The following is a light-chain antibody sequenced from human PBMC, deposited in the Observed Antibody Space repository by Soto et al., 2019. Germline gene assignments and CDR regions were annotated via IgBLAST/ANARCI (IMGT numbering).Light chain of an antibody. CDR3: MHCTNLTPT. J-gene: IGKJ5*01. Sequence: TQSVGSLVVATGPPALISXKSRESLLHISGEPFLFCXLQKRGXSPKXXXATXATLDSGGPDRFSGSGSVTDFTLQISRVETYDFGIYYCMHCTNLTPTFGQGTRVDIK. V-gene: IGKV2-29*03. CDR2: TXA. CDR1: ESLLHISGEPF.